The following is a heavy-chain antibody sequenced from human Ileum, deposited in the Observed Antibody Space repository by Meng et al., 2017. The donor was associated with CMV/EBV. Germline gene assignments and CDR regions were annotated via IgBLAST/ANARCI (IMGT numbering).Heavy chain of an antibody. CDR2: IKSNNDGGAT. Sequence: SGLPVYGAWMAWVRQAPGKGLEWVAHIKSNNDGGATDYAAPVKGRFTISRDDSKNTLSLQMNSLKTEDTAVYYCAIDIPGIAYPLDYWGQGALVTVSS. V-gene: IGHV3-15*01. CDR3: AIDIPGIAYPLDY. D-gene: IGHD2-21*01. CDR1: GLPVYGAW. J-gene: IGHJ4*02.